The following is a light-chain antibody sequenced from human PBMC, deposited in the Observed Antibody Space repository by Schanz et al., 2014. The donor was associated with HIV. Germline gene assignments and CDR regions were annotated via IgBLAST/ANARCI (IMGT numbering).Light chain of an antibody. J-gene: IGLJ2*01. CDR3: SSYVDTYSVL. V-gene: IGLV2-8*01. Sequence: QSVLTQPPSASGSPGQSVTISCTGTNSDVGGYNYVSWYRQHPGKAPKLLIYEVTKRPPGVPDRFSGSKSGNTASLTVSGLQAEDEADYYCSSYVDTYSVLFGGGTKLTVL. CDR1: NSDVGGYNY. CDR2: EVT.